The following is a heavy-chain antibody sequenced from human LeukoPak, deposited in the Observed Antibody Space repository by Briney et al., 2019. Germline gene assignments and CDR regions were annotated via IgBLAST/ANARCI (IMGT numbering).Heavy chain of an antibody. V-gene: IGHV4-39*01. J-gene: IGHJ4*02. CDR2: IYYSGST. D-gene: IGHD3/OR15-3a*01. Sequence: TSAEPLSLPCTVSGRSISSSSYCWGWLRQPPGKGLEWIGSIYYSGSTYYNPSLKSRVTISVDTSKNQFSLKLSSVTAADTAVYYCARLGLPAGLYYWGQGTLVTVSS. CDR3: ARLGLPAGLYY. CDR1: GRSISSSSYC.